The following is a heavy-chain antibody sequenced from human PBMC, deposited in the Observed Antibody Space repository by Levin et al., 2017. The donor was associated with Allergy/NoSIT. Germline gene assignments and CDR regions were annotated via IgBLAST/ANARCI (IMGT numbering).Heavy chain of an antibody. D-gene: IGHD6-19*01. Sequence: PGGSLRLSCAASGFTFSSYAMTWVRQAPGKGLDWVSSISGSGGNTYYADSVKGRFTISRDNSKSTVHLQMNSLRAEDTAVYYCAKPVAGTFRGYDYWGQGTLVTVSS. J-gene: IGHJ4*02. CDR1: GFTFSSYA. CDR3: AKPVAGTFRGYDY. CDR2: ISGSGGNT. V-gene: IGHV3-23*01.